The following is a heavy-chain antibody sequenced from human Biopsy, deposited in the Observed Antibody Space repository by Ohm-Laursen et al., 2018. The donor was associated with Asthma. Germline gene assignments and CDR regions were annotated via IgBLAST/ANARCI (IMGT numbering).Heavy chain of an antibody. D-gene: IGHD4-17*01. CDR2: HDHEEGGT. CDR1: GYSLTDLS. Sequence: ASVKVSCKISGYSLTDLSMHWVRQAPGQGLEWMGGHDHEEGGTVDARRFQGRVTMTEDTSTDTAYMELSSLSSDDTAVYYCASDFPKDYARYNFQFWGQRTLVTVSS. J-gene: IGHJ4*02. V-gene: IGHV1-24*01. CDR3: ASDFPKDYARYNFQF.